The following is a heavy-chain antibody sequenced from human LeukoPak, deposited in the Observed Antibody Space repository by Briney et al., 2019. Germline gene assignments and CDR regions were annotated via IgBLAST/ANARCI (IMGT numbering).Heavy chain of an antibody. J-gene: IGHJ3*02. V-gene: IGHV4-39*07. Sequence: PSETLSLTCSVSGASISSSNYYWAWIRQPPGKGLEWIGSIYHSGRTYYNPSLKSRVTISADTSKNQFSLKLSSVTAADTAVYYCARDWDTYYYDSSGYPGGLKHAFDIWGQGTMVTVSS. CDR2: IYHSGRT. CDR3: ARDWDTYYYDSSGYPGGLKHAFDI. CDR1: GASISSSNYY. D-gene: IGHD3-22*01.